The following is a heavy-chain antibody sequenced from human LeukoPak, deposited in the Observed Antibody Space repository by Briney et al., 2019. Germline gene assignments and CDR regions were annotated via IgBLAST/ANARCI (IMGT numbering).Heavy chain of an antibody. D-gene: IGHD1-26*01. V-gene: IGHV4-61*02. Sequence: PSETLSLTCTVSGGSISSGSYYWSWIRQPAGKGLEWIGRIYSSGSTNYNPSLKSRVTISLDTSKNQFSLKLSSVIAADTAVYYCARGVGATTYYYYYYYMDVWGKGTTVTVSS. CDR3: ARGVGATTYYYYYYYMDV. CDR2: IYSSGST. CDR1: GGSISSGSYY. J-gene: IGHJ6*03.